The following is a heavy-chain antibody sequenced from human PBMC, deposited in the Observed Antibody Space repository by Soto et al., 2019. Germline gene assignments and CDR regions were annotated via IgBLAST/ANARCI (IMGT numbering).Heavy chain of an antibody. CDR3: ARGHSTDNWLDP. J-gene: IGHJ5*02. CDR1: GYTFPSYD. CDR2: MNPNSGRT. Sequence: ASVKVSCKASGYTFPSYDINWVRQATGQGLEWLGWMNPNSGRTGYAQNFQGRITMTSNTSITTAYMELSSLRSDDTAVYYCARGHSTDNWLDPWGQGTLVTVSS. D-gene: IGHD2-21*01. V-gene: IGHV1-8*01.